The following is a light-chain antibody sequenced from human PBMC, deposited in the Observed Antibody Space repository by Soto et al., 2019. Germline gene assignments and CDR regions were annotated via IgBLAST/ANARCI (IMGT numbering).Light chain of an antibody. CDR1: SSDIGSYDL. Sequence: QSALTQPASVSGSPGQSITISCNGTSSDIGSYDLLSWYQQHPGKAPKLMIYEVTKRPAGVSDRFSGSKSANTASLTISGLQAEDEADYYCGSFGSSGTIFGGGTKLTVL. V-gene: IGLV2-23*02. CDR3: GSFGSSGTI. J-gene: IGLJ2*01. CDR2: EVT.